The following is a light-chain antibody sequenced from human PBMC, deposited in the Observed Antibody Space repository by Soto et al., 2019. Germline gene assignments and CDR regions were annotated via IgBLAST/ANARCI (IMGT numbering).Light chain of an antibody. CDR2: GNS. V-gene: IGLV1-40*01. J-gene: IGLJ1*01. CDR3: QSYDSSLSEV. CDR1: SSNIGAGYD. Sequence: QSVLTQPPSVSGAPGQRVTISCTGSSSNIGAGYDVHWYQQLPGTAPKLLIYGNSNRPSGVPDRFSGSKSGTSASLAITGLKAEDEADYYCQSYDSSLSEVFGTGTKVTVL.